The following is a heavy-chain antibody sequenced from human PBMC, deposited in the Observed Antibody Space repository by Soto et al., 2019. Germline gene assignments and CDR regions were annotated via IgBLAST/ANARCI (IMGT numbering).Heavy chain of an antibody. CDR2: IYYSGST. CDR1: GGSISSYY. Sequence: LSLTCTVSGGSISSYYWSWIRQPPGKGLEWIGYIYYSGSTNYNPSLKSRVTISVDTSKNQFSLKLSSVTAADTAVYYCAREGLLPSYYFDYWGQGTLVTVSS. D-gene: IGHD2-15*01. V-gene: IGHV4-59*01. J-gene: IGHJ4*02. CDR3: AREGLLPSYYFDY.